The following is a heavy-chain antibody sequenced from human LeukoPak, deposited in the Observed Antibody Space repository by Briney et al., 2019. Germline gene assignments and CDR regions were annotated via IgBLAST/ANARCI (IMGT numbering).Heavy chain of an antibody. D-gene: IGHD2-15*01. Sequence: GGSLRLSCAASGFTFSTYAISWVRQAPGKGLEWVSAVSDNGGSTYYANSVRGRFTISRDNSKNTLYLQMNSLRAEDTAIYYCAREVADIIRWFDPWGRGTLVTASS. V-gene: IGHV3-23*01. CDR1: GFTFSTYA. J-gene: IGHJ5*02. CDR3: AREVADIIRWFDP. CDR2: VSDNGGST.